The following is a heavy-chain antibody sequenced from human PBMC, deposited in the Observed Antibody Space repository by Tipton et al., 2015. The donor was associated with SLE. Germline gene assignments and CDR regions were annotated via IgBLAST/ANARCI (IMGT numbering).Heavy chain of an antibody. CDR3: ARAPNSWYLDY. CDR2: IYYLGTA. CDR1: GDSMDPYY. Sequence: TLSLTCTVSGDSMDPYYWTWIRQSPGNGLEWIGHIYYLGTANYNPSLNSRVTISVDTSKNEISLKLSSVTAADTAVYHCARAPNSWYLDYWGQGALVSVSS. D-gene: IGHD6-13*01. V-gene: IGHV4-59*01. J-gene: IGHJ4*02.